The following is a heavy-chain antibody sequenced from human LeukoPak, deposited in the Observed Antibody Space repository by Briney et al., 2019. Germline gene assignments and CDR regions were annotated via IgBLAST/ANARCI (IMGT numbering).Heavy chain of an antibody. CDR1: GFTFSSYA. CDR3: AQSVGSSSGYAFDL. V-gene: IGHV3-23*01. J-gene: IGHJ2*01. Sequence: GGSLRLSCAASGFTFSSYAMSWVRQAPGKGLEWVSAISGSGGSTYYADSVKGRFTISRDNSKNTLYLQMNSLRAEDTAVYYCAQSVGSSSGYAFDLWGRGTLVTVSS. D-gene: IGHD3-22*01. CDR2: ISGSGGST.